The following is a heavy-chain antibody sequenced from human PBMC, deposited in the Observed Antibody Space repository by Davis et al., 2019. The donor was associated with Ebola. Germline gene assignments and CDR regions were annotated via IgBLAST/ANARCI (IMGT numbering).Heavy chain of an antibody. V-gene: IGHV3-30-3*01. CDR2: ISYDGSNN. CDR1: PFSFLRYA. Sequence: PGGSLRLSCAASPFSFLRYAMHWVRQAPGKGLEWVAVISYDGSNNYYADSVKGRFTISRDNSKHTLYLQMNSLRAEDTAVYYCARDDNYYGSGRYNRLDYWGQGTLVTVSS. CDR3: ARDDNYYGSGRYNRLDY. D-gene: IGHD3-10*01. J-gene: IGHJ4*02.